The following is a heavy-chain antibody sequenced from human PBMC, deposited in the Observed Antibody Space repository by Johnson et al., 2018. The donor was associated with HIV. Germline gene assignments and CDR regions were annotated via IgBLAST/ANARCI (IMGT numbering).Heavy chain of an antibody. V-gene: IGHV3-30*03. CDR1: GFTFDDYG. CDR2: ISYDESNK. D-gene: IGHD3-22*01. Sequence: VQLVESGGGVAQPGPSLTLSCAASGFTFDDYGMSWVRQAPGNGLEWVAVISYDESNKYYADSVKGRFTISRDNAKNSLYLQMNSLRAEDTAVYYCARFDGFITTLRVIGDAFDIWGQGTMVTVSS. J-gene: IGHJ3*02. CDR3: ARFDGFITTLRVIGDAFDI.